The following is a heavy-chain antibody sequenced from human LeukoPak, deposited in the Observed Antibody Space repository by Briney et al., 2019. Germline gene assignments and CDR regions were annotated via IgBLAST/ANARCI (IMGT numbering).Heavy chain of an antibody. CDR1: GFTFSRYW. CDR3: ARLGGTISDY. V-gene: IGHV3-74*01. CDR2: INSDGNIT. D-gene: IGHD5-12*01. Sequence: PGGSLRLSCAASGFTFSRYWMHWVRQAPGKGLVWVSRINSDGNITNYADSVKGRFTISRDNAKNSLYLQMNGLRAEDTAFYYCARLGGTISDYWGQGILVTVSS. J-gene: IGHJ4*02.